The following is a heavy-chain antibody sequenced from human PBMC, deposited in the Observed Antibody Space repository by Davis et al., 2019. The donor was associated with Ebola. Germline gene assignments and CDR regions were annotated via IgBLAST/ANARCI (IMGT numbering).Heavy chain of an antibody. D-gene: IGHD3-22*01. CDR1: GGFVSSGGYS. J-gene: IGHJ4*02. CDR3: ARGDSYYDPSGYYAGPEAPDH. V-gene: IGHV4-30-4*07. CDR2: YYYTGTT. Sequence: SETLSLTCGVSGGFVSSGGYSWSWIRQPPGKGLEWIGHYYYTGTTHYNPSLKSRVTISVDTSKHQFSLKLSSVTAADTAVYYCARGDSYYDPSGYYAGPEAPDHWGQGTLVSVSS.